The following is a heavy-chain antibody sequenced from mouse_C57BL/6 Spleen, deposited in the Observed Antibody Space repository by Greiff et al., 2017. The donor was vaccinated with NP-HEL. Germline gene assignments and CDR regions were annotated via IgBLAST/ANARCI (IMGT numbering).Heavy chain of an antibody. CDR3: ARGDYYGSSHWYFDV. J-gene: IGHJ1*03. CDR2: INPYNGDT. D-gene: IGHD1-1*01. V-gene: IGHV1-20*01. Sequence: VQLQQSGPELVKPGDSVKISCKASGYSFTGYFMNWVMQSHGKSLEWIGRINPYNGDTFYNQKFKGKATLTVDKSSSTAHMELRSLTSEDSAVYYCARGDYYGSSHWYFDVWGTGTTVTVSS. CDR1: GYSFTGYF.